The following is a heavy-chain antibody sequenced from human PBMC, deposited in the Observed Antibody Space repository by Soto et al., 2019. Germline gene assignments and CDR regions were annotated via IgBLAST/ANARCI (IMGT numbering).Heavy chain of an antibody. V-gene: IGHV1-18*01. CDR2: ITPYNGNR. CDR1: GYTFSSYG. J-gene: IGHJ3*02. Sequence: QVQLVQSGAEVKKPGASVKVSCKASGYTFSSYGFTWVRQAPGQGLEWMGWITPYNGNRVYEQNFQGRVSMTTDTSTNTAYMDLRSLSSDDTAVYYCARMPHGITMTLVNWAFDIWGQGTMVTISS. D-gene: IGHD3-22*01. CDR3: ARMPHGITMTLVNWAFDI.